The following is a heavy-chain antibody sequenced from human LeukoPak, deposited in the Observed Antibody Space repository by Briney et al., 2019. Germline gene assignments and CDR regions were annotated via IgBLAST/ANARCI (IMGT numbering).Heavy chain of an antibody. CDR3: ARDRGYSSNPGGDDY. J-gene: IGHJ4*02. Sequence: ASVKVSCKASGYTFTGYYMHWVRQAPGQGLEWMGWINPNSGGTNYAQKFQGRVTMTRDTSISTAYMELSRLRSDDTAVYYCARDRGYSSNPGGDDYWGQGTLVTVSS. D-gene: IGHD5-18*01. CDR2: INPNSGGT. V-gene: IGHV1-2*02. CDR1: GYTFTGYY.